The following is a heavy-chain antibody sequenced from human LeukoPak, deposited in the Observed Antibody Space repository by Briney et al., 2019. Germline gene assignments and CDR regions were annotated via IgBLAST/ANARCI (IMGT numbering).Heavy chain of an antibody. CDR1: GFMFSDYY. Sequence: KPGGSLRLSCAAPGFMFSDYYMNWIRQAPGKGLEWISYITGTNYTNYADSVKGRFTISRDNAKNSLYLQMHSLRAEDTAVYYCARDLRYSGSLFDYWGQGTLVTVSS. CDR2: ITGTNYT. D-gene: IGHD1-26*01. CDR3: ARDLRYSGSLFDY. J-gene: IGHJ4*02. V-gene: IGHV3-11*05.